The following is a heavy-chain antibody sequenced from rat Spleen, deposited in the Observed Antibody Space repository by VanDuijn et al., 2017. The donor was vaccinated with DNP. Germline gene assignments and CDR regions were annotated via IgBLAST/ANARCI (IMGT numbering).Heavy chain of an antibody. D-gene: IGHD4-2*01. Sequence: EVKLVESGGGLVQPGRSLKLSCAVSGLNFNDYWMGWVRQAPGKGLEWIGEINERSTIMNYAPSLRDKISFSRDNAQSTLYLQMTDLGSEDTGIYYCVTRGDPYDNWFAFWGRGTLVTVSS. CDR2: INERSTIM. CDR3: VTRGDPYDNWFAF. CDR1: GLNFNDYW. J-gene: IGHJ3*01. V-gene: IGHV4-2*01.